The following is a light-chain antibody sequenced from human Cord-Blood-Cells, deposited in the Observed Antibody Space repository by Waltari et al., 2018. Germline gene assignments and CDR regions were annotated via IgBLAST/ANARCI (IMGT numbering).Light chain of an antibody. CDR3: QQRSNWPPFT. Sequence: EIVLTQSPATLSLSPGERATLSCRDSQSVSSYLAWYQQKPGQAPGLLIYDASNRAPGIPVRFSGRGSGTDFTLTISSLEPEDFAVYYCQQRSNWPPFTFGPGTKVDIK. CDR2: DAS. CDR1: QSVSSY. V-gene: IGKV3-11*01. J-gene: IGKJ3*01.